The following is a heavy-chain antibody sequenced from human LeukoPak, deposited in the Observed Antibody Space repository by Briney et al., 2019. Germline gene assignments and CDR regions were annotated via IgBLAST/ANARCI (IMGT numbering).Heavy chain of an antibody. J-gene: IGHJ4*02. CDR3: ARGHAYYYDSSGYSLSDY. D-gene: IGHD3-22*01. CDR2: INPSGGST. Sequence: ASVKVSCKASGYTFTSYYMHWVRQAPGQGLEWMGIINPSGGSTSYAQKFQGRVTMTRDTSTSTVYMELSSLRSEDTAVYYCARGHAYYYDSSGYSLSDYWAREPWSPSPQ. V-gene: IGHV1-46*01. CDR1: GYTFTSYY.